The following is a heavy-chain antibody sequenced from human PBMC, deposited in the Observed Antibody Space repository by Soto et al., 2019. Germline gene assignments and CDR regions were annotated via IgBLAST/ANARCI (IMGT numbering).Heavy chain of an antibody. CDR1: KFTFSSYW. J-gene: IGHJ4*02. CDR3: AGGGGWVIDS. CDR2: IKQDGSEK. V-gene: IGHV3-7*01. D-gene: IGHD3-16*01. Sequence: EVQLVESGGGLVQPGGSRRLSCAASKFTFSSYWMNWVRQAPGTGLEWVANIKQDGSEKYYVDSVKGRFTISRDNAKNALYMQMNSLRAEDTAVYYCAGGGGWVIDSWGQGALVTVSS.